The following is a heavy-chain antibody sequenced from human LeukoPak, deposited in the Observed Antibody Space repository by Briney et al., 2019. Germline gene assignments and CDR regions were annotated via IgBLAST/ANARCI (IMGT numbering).Heavy chain of an antibody. V-gene: IGHV1-18*01. CDR2: ISAYNGNT. D-gene: IGHD1-7*01. CDR3: ARVNVNYASRMLSD. CDR1: GYTFTRYG. J-gene: IGHJ4*02. Sequence: ASVKVSCKASGYTFTRYGISWVRQAPGQGLEWMGWISAYNGNTNYAQKLQGRVTMTTDTSTSTAYMELRCLRSDVTAVYYFARVNVNYASRMLSDGGQGTLVTVSS.